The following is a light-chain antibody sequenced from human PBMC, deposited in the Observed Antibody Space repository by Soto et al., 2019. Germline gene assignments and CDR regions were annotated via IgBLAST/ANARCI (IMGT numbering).Light chain of an antibody. CDR3: QQYGTSPGT. CDR2: IAS. CDR1: QSVNSDY. V-gene: IGKV3-20*01. J-gene: IGKJ1*01. Sequence: EIVLTQSPGTLSLFPGERATLSCRATQSVNSDYLAWYQQKPGQAPRLLIYIASRRATGIPDRFSGSGSGTDFTLTISRLEPEDFAVYYCQQYGTSPGTFGQGTKVEIK.